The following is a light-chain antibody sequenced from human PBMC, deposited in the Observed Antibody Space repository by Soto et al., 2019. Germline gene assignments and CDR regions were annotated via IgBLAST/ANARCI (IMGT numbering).Light chain of an antibody. CDR1: QSVSSN. V-gene: IGKV3-15*01. CDR2: GAS. J-gene: IGKJ2*01. Sequence: VMTQSPATLSVSPGERATLCCRASQSVSSNLAWYQQKPGQAPRLLIYGASTRATGIPARFSGSGSGTEFTLTISSLQSEDFAVYYCQQYNNWYTFGQGTKLEIK. CDR3: QQYNNWYT.